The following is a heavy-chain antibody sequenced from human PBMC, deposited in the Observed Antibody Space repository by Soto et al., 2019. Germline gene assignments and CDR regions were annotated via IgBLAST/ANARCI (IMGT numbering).Heavy chain of an antibody. J-gene: IGHJ6*03. D-gene: IGHD5-12*01. V-gene: IGHV3-66*01. CDR1: GFTVSSNY. CDR2: IYSGGST. Sequence: GGSLRLSCAASGFTVSSNYMSWVRQAPGKGLEWVSVIYSGGSTYCADSVKGRFTITRDNSKNTLYLQMNSLRAEDTAGYYCARDTPVVDIVASGHHYYYYMDVWGKGTTVTVSS. CDR3: ARDTPVVDIVASGHHYYYYMDV.